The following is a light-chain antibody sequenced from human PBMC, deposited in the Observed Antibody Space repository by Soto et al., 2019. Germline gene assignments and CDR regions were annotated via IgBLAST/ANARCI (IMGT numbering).Light chain of an antibody. CDR2: DVS. CDR3: SSYSSISAYV. CDR1: SSDVGGYNY. V-gene: IGLV2-14*01. J-gene: IGLJ1*01. Sequence: QSALTQPASVSGSPGQSITISFTGTSSDVGGYNYVSWYQQHPGKAPKLMIYDVSNRPSGVSNRFSGSKSGDTASLTISGLQAEDEADYYCSSYSSISAYVFGIGTKLTVL.